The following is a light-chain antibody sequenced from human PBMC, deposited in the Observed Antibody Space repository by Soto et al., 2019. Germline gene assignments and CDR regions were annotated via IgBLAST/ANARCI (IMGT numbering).Light chain of an antibody. Sequence: QAALTQPPSASGSPGQSVTISCTGSSSDIGAQNRVSWYQQHPGKTPKLLIYEVTKRPSGVPDRFSGSKSGNTASLPVSGLQPDDEADYYCSSHAGTDVRFGGGTKLTVL. CDR1: SSDIGAQNR. CDR3: SSHAGTDVR. V-gene: IGLV2-8*01. CDR2: EVT. J-gene: IGLJ2*01.